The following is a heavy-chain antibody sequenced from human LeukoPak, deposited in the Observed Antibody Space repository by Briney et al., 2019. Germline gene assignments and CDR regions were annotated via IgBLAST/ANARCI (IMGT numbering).Heavy chain of an antibody. J-gene: IGHJ5*02. V-gene: IGHV3-48*03. CDR2: ISSSGSTI. D-gene: IGHD3-22*01. Sequence: GGSLRLSCAASGFTFSSYEMNWVRQAPGKGLEWVSYISSSGSTIYYADSVKGRFTISRGNAKNSLYLQMNSLRAENTAVYYCARDVYYYDSSGYYYNWFDPWGQGTLVTVSS. CDR1: GFTFSSYE. CDR3: ARDVYYYDSSGYYYNWFDP.